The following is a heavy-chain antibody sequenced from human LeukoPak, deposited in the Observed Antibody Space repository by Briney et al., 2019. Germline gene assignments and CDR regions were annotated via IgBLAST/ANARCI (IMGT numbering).Heavy chain of an antibody. CDR1: GYTFTSHY. J-gene: IGHJ4*02. Sequence: ASVKVSCKASGYTFTSHYMHWVRQAPGQGLEWIGLINPSGGSTSYAQKFQGRVTMTRDTSTSTVYMELSSLRSEDTAVYYCARDGLYNWNDLYFDYWGQGTLVTVSS. V-gene: IGHV1-46*01. CDR2: INPSGGST. CDR3: ARDGLYNWNDLYFDY. D-gene: IGHD1-20*01.